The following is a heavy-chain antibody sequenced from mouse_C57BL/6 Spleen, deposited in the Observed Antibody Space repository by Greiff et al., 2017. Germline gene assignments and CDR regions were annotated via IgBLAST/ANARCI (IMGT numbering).Heavy chain of an antibody. V-gene: IGHV1-4*01. CDR2: INPSSGYT. J-gene: IGHJ1*03. CDR3: AREGYEGFDV. Sequence: VKLMESGAELARPGASVKMSCKASGYTFTSYTMHWVKQRPGQGLEWIGYINPSSGYTKYNQKFKDKATLTADKSSSTAYMQLSSLTSEDSAVYYCAREGYEGFDVWGTGTTVTVSS. CDR1: GYTFTSYT. D-gene: IGHD2-3*01.